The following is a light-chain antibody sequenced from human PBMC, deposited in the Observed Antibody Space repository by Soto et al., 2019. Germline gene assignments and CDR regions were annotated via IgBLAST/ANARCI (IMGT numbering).Light chain of an antibody. CDR1: QSISNW. CDR3: QQHDGY. J-gene: IGKJ2*01. Sequence: DTQMTQSPSTLSASVGDRVTITCRASQSISNWLAWYQQKPGKAPKLLIYGASNLESGVPSRFSGSGSGTEFTLTISSLQPDDFATYYCQQHDGYFGQGTKLEIK. CDR2: GAS. V-gene: IGKV1-5*01.